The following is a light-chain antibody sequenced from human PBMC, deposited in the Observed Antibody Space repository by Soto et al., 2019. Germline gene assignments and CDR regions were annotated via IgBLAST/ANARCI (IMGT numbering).Light chain of an antibody. V-gene: IGLV2-23*01. CDR2: EGS. CDR1: SSDVGSYNL. J-gene: IGLJ2*01. CDR3: CSYAGRNDVV. Sequence: QSVLTQPASVSGSPGQSITISCTGTSSDVGSYNLVSWYQQPPGKATKLMIYEGSKRPSGVANLFSGSKSGNTASLTISGLQAEDEADYYCCSYAGRNDVVFGGGTKLTVL.